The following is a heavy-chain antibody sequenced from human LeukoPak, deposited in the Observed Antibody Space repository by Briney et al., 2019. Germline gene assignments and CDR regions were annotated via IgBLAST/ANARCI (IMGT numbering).Heavy chain of an antibody. CDR2: IYYSGST. CDR3: AREGTGSYFSTFDY. D-gene: IGHD3-10*01. CDR1: GVSISSSY. J-gene: IGHJ4*02. Sequence: SETLSLTCTVSGVSISSSYWSWIRQPPGKGLEWIGYIYYSGSTNYNPSLKSRVTISVDTSKNQFSLKLSSVTAADTAVYYCAREGTGSYFSTFDYWGQGTLVTISS. V-gene: IGHV4-59*01.